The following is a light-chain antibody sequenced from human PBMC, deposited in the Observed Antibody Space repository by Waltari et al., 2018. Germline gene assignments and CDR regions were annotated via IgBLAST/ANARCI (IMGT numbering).Light chain of an antibody. Sequence: QSALTQPRSVSGSPGQSVTIPCTGTSSDVGGYNYVPWYQPHPGKAPKLMIYEVSKRPSGVPDRFSASKSGNTASLTISGLQTEDEADYYCCSFAGSPYVFGPGTKVTVL. CDR2: EVS. CDR1: SSDVGGYNY. V-gene: IGLV2-11*01. J-gene: IGLJ1*01. CDR3: CSFAGSPYV.